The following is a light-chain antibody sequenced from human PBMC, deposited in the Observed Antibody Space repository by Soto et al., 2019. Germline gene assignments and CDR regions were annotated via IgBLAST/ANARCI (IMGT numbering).Light chain of an antibody. CDR2: DVD. CDR1: SSDVGSYNY. V-gene: IGLV2-11*01. CDR3: CSYAGSYPYV. Sequence: QSALTQPRSVSGSPGQSVTIACTGTSSDVGSYNYVSWYQQHPGKVPKLMIYDVDRRPSGVPDRFSGSKSGNTASLTISGLQAEDEADYYCCSYAGSYPYVFGTGTKVTVL. J-gene: IGLJ1*01.